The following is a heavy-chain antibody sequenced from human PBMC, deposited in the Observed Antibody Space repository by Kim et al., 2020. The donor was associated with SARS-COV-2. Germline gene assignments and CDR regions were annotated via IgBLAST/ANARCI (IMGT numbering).Heavy chain of an antibody. V-gene: IGHV1-3*01. Sequence: FQGRVTITRDTSASTAYMELSSLRSEDTAVYYCARQYEDYYDTGYGMDVWGQGTTVTVSS. D-gene: IGHD3-22*01. J-gene: IGHJ6*02. CDR3: ARQYEDYYDTGYGMDV.